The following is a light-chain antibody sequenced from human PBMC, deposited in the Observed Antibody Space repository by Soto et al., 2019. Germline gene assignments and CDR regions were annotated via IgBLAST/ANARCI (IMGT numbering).Light chain of an antibody. Sequence: QSVLTQPPSASGSPGQSVTISCTGTSSDVGGYNYVSWYQQHPGKAPNLMIYEVSKWPSGVPDRFSGSKSGNTASLTVSGLQAEDEADYYCSSYTGNNNLVFGGGTKLTVL. V-gene: IGLV2-8*01. CDR2: EVS. CDR1: SSDVGGYNY. CDR3: SSYTGNNNLV. J-gene: IGLJ2*01.